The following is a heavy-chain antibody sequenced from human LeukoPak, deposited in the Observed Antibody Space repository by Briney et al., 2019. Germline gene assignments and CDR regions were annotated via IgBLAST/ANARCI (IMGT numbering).Heavy chain of an antibody. D-gene: IGHD6-13*01. V-gene: IGHV3-48*01. J-gene: IGHJ6*03. CDR3: ARAPSGAYSSSWYVRYYYYYYMDV. CDR2: ISSSSSTI. CDR1: GFTLSTYT. Sequence: GGSLRLSCAASGFTLSTYTMNWVRQAPGKGLQWFSYISSSSSTIYYADSVKGRFTISRDSAKNSLYLQMNSLRAEDTAVYYCARAPSGAYSSSWYVRYYYYYYMDVWGKGTTVTVSS.